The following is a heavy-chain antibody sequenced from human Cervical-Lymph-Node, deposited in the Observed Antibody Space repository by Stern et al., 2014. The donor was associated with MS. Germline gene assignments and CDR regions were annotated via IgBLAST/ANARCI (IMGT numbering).Heavy chain of an antibody. D-gene: IGHD2-2*02. J-gene: IGHJ6*02. CDR1: GYTFSRLG. CDR2: ISGHHGDT. CDR3: ARGPYCSSTSCYSNGHYFYGLDV. Sequence: VQLVESGAEVRKPGASVKVSCRASGYTFSRLGISWVRRAPGQGLEWIGWISGHHGDTKYSQKFQCRVLLTTDTSTSTAYMDLTSLRSDDTAMYYCARGPYCSSTSCYSNGHYFYGLDVWGQGTTVTVSS. V-gene: IGHV1-18*01.